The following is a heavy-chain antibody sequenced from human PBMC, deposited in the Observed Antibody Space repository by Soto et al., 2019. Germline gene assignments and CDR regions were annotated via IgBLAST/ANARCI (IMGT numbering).Heavy chain of an antibody. CDR1: TFSMYS. J-gene: IGHJ5*02. Sequence: EVQVVESGGGLVKPGGSLRLSCTFTFSMYSMNWVRQAPGKWLEGVASISSGSAYIKYSESVKGRFTISRENAKNSLHLQMNSLRAADTAIYHCARDQGGSYNSWFDHWGQGTLVTVSS. V-gene: IGHV3-21*06. D-gene: IGHD1-26*01. CDR2: ISSGSAYI. CDR3: ARDQGGSYNSWFDH.